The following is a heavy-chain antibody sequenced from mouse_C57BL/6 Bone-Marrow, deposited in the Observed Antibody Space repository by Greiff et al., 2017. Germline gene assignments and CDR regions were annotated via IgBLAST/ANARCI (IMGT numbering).Heavy chain of an antibody. D-gene: IGHD2-4*01. CDR1: GFTFSSYA. Sequence: EVKVVESGEGLVKPGGSLKLSCAASGFTFSSYAMSWVRQTPEKRLEWVAYISSGGDYIYYADTVKGRFTISRDNAMNTLYLQMSSLKSEDTAMYYCTRFYDYDRGFDYWGQGTTLTVSS. J-gene: IGHJ2*01. CDR3: TRFYDYDRGFDY. V-gene: IGHV5-9-1*02. CDR2: ISSGGDYI.